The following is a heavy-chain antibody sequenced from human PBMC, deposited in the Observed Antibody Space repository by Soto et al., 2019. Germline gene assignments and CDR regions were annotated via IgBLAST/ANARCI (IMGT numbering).Heavy chain of an antibody. CDR1: GGTFSSYT. CDR3: ARGSCGSCYDY. CDR2: ITPILGIA. D-gene: IGHD2-15*01. V-gene: IGHV1-69*02. Sequence: SVKVSCKASGGTFSSYTISWVRQAPGQGLEWMGKITPILGIANYAQKFQGRVTITADKSTSTAYMELSSLRSEDTAVYYCARGSCGSCYDYWGQGTLVTVSS. J-gene: IGHJ4*02.